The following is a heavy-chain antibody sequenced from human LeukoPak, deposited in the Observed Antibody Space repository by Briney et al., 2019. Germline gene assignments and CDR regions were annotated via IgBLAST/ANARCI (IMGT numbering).Heavy chain of an antibody. Sequence: GGSLRLSCTASGFTFSNAWMSWVRQAPGKGMEWIGRIKSKSDGETIDYAAPVQGRFSISRDDSKNTLYLQMNSLKTEDTAVYYCTTDMDRWGQGTLVIVSS. J-gene: IGHJ5*02. CDR1: GFTFSNAW. CDR2: IKSKSDGETI. V-gene: IGHV3-15*01. CDR3: TTDMDR.